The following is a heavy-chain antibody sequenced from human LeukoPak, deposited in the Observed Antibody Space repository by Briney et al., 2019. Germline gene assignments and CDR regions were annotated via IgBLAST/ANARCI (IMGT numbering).Heavy chain of an antibody. J-gene: IGHJ4*02. Sequence: GGSLRLSCAASGFTFSSYSMDWVRQAPGKGLEWVSSISSSSSYIYYADSVEGRFTISRDNAKNSLYLQMNSLRAEDTAVYYCARDLRTLELPFDYWGQGTLVTVSS. V-gene: IGHV3-21*01. CDR2: ISSSSSYI. CDR3: ARDLRTLELPFDY. CDR1: GFTFSSYS. D-gene: IGHD1-1*01.